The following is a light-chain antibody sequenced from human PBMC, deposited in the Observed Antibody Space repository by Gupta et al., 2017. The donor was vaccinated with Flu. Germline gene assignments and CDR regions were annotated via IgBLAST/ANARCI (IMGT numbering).Light chain of an antibody. CDR2: ENK. CDR1: SGSIARAY. Sequence: NFVLTQPHSVSEAPGKTVTISCTRSSGSIARAYVQWYQQRPGISPTTVIYENKQRPSGVPDRFSCSIDNSNSASLTISGLRTDDEADYYCQSYDVTTYVFETGTKVTVL. V-gene: IGLV6-57*01. CDR3: QSYDVTTYV. J-gene: IGLJ1*01.